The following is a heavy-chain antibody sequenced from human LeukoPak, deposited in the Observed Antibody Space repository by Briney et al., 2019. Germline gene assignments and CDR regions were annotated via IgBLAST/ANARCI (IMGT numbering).Heavy chain of an antibody. Sequence: PSETLSLTCTVSGGSISSSTYYWGWIHRPPGKGLQWIVSIYYSGSTYYNPSLKRRVHVYIETSKHPLSLNLSSVTAADTAVYYCVRGSTLRHYQYWGQGTLVTVSS. J-gene: IGHJ4*02. V-gene: IGHV4-39*01. CDR1: GGSISSSTYY. CDR2: IYYSGST. D-gene: IGHD3-16*01. CDR3: VRGSTLRHYQY.